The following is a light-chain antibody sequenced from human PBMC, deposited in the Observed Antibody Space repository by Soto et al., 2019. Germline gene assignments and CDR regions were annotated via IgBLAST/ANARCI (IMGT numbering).Light chain of an antibody. Sequence: EIVMTQSPATLSVSPGERATLSCRASQSVSSNLAWYQQKPGQAPRLLIFGASTRATGIPARFSGSGSGTSFTLTLSSLQSEDVAVYYCQQYNIWPPSAFTFGPGTKVDIK. CDR2: GAS. J-gene: IGKJ3*01. CDR1: QSVSSN. V-gene: IGKV3-15*01. CDR3: QQYNIWPPSAFT.